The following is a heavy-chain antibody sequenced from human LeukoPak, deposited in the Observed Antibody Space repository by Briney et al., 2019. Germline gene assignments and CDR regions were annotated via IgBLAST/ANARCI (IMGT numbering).Heavy chain of an antibody. V-gene: IGHV4-39*07. CDR2: IYYSGRT. J-gene: IGHJ4*02. CDR1: GGSISSSSYY. Sequence: SETLSLTCTVSGGSISSSSYYWGWIRQPPGKGLEWIGSIYYSGRTYYNPSLKSRVTISIDMSENQFSLKLTSVTAADTAVYYCARKREGPATGIDYWGQGTLVTVSS. CDR3: ARKREGPATGIDY. D-gene: IGHD2-15*01.